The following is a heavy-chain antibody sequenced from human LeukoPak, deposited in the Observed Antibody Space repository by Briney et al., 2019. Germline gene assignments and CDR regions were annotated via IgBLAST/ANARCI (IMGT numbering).Heavy chain of an antibody. V-gene: IGHV3-23*01. D-gene: IGHD4-17*01. CDR2: ISDTGEST. CDR1: GFTFSRYD. CDR3: AKERTETTAYFDY. J-gene: IGHJ4*02. Sequence: GGSFRLSCAASGFTFSRYDMSWVRQAPGKGLEWVSGISDTGESTYYVDSVKGRFTISRDNSKNTLYLQMNSLRAEDTAVYHCAKERTETTAYFDYWGQGTLVTVSS.